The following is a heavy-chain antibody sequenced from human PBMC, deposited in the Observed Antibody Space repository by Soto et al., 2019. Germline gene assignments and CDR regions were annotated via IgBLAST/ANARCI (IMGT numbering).Heavy chain of an antibody. CDR1: GFTFIDYA. J-gene: IGHJ6*02. V-gene: IGHV3-23*01. D-gene: IGHD2-8*01. CDR2: ISGGGIST. CDR3: AKTVRRNGRSYYYYGMDV. Sequence: EVQLLESGGGLVQPGGSLRLSCEGSGFTFIDYAMSWVRQAPGKGLEWVSRISGGGISTYDVDSVKGRFTISRDSSRSTVYLQLNTLRAEDAAVYYCAKTVRRNGRSYYYYGMDVWGQGTTVTVSS.